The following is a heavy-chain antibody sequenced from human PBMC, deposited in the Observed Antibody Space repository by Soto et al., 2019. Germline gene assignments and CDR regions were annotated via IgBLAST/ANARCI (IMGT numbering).Heavy chain of an antibody. V-gene: IGHV3-53*01. CDR1: GFTVSSNY. D-gene: IGHD6-6*01. CDR2: IYSGGST. CDR3: ARFSGYSSSAGYYFDY. J-gene: IGHJ4*02. Sequence: VQLVESGGGLIQPGGSLRLSCAASGFTVSSNYMSWVRQAPGKGLEWVSVIYSGGSTYYADSVKGRFTISRDNSKNTLYLQMNSLRAEDTAVYYCARFSGYSSSAGYYFDYWGQGTLVTVSS.